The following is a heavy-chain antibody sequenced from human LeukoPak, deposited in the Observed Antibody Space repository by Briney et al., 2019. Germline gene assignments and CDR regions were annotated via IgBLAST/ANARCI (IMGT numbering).Heavy chain of an antibody. Sequence: GGSLRLSCAASGFTFSSYVMSWVRQAPGKGLEWVSAISGSGGSTYYADSVKGRFTISRDNSKNTLYLQMNSLRAEDTAVYYCAKGSDRYYYYGMDVWGQGTTVTVSS. CDR3: AKGSDRYYYYGMDV. CDR2: ISGSGGST. D-gene: IGHD2-21*02. CDR1: GFTFSSYV. V-gene: IGHV3-23*01. J-gene: IGHJ6*02.